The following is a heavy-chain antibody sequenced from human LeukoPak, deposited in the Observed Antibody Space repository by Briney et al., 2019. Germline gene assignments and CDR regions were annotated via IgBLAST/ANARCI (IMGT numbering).Heavy chain of an antibody. V-gene: IGHV1-18*01. J-gene: IGHJ3*02. D-gene: IGHD3-16*01. Sequence: ASVKVSCKASGYTFNTYGITWVRQAPGQGLEWMGWISGYNGKTKYAQKLQDRVTMTTDTSTTTAYMELRSLRSDDTAVYYCARDLGGGAFDIWGQGTMVTVSS. CDR3: ARDLGGGAFDI. CDR2: ISGYNGKT. CDR1: GYTFNTYG.